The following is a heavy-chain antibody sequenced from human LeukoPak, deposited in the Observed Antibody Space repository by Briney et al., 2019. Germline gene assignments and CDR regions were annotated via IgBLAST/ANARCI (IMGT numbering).Heavy chain of an antibody. V-gene: IGHV3-30*02. CDR2: IRYDGSNK. CDR1: GFTFSSYG. CDR3: ATDGLPYSSGYYFDY. Sequence: GGSLRLSCAASGFTFSSYGMHWVRQAPGKGLEWVAFIRYDGSNKHYADSVKGRFTISRDNSKNTLYLQMNSLRAEDTAVYYCATDGLPYSSGYYFDYWGRGTLVTVSS. D-gene: IGHD3-22*01. J-gene: IGHJ4*02.